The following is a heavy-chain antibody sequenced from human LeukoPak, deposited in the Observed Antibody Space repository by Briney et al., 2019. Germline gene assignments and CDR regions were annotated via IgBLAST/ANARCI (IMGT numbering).Heavy chain of an antibody. CDR1: GFTFSKSA. J-gene: IGHJ4*02. D-gene: IGHD4-17*01. Sequence: GGSLRLSCVASGFTFSKSAMSWVRQPPGKGLEWVSAISGSGGDTYYADSVKGRFTISRDNSKNTLYLQMNSLRAEDTAVYSCAKDPKGSTVTTYWFVYWGQGTLVTVSS. V-gene: IGHV3-23*01. CDR3: AKDPKGSTVTTYWFVY. CDR2: ISGSGGDT.